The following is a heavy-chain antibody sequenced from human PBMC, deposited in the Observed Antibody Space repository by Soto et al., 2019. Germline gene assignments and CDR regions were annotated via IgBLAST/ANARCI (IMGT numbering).Heavy chain of an antibody. CDR1: VFSFSNYA. CDR2: IIASGGGT. Sequence: PGGSLILYCAASVFSFSNYAMNWVRQAPGQGLEWVSSIIASGGGTYYADSVKGRFTISRDNSKNTLYLQMRSLRADDAAVYYCAKGPSGAFYTSSYHDYWGQGTMVTVYS. J-gene: IGHJ4*02. D-gene: IGHD2-15*01. V-gene: IGHV3-23*01. CDR3: AKGPSGAFYTSSYHDY.